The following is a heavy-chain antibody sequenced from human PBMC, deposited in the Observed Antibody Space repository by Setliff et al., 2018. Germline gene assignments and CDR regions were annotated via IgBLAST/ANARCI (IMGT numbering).Heavy chain of an antibody. V-gene: IGHV1-18*01. CDR1: GYAFITFG. Sequence: ASVKVSCKTSGYAFITFGMSWVRQAPGQGLEWMGWISPVCGIANYARKFQGRVTMTADTSTTTAYLELTSLRAEDTAVYYCASPHRGGSYYDVFDIWGQGTMVTVSS. CDR3: ASPHRGGSYYDVFDI. CDR2: ISPVCGIA. D-gene: IGHD1-26*01. J-gene: IGHJ3*02.